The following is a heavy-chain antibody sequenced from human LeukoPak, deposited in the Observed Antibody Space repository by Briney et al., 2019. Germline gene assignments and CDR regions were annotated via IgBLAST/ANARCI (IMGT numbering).Heavy chain of an antibody. Sequence: SGGSLRLSCAASGFTFSSYNMNWVRQAPGKGLEWISYISLSTTSIYYADSVKGRFTISRDNAKNSLYLQMNGLRAEDTAAYYCARGATDTTRWFDPWGQGTLVTVSS. D-gene: IGHD1-7*01. V-gene: IGHV3-48*01. CDR2: ISLSTTSI. J-gene: IGHJ5*02. CDR3: ARGATDTTRWFDP. CDR1: GFTFSSYN.